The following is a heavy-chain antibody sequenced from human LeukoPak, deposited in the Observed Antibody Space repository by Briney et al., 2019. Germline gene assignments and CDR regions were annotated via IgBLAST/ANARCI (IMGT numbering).Heavy chain of an antibody. CDR3: ARDSLSPWYYYGMDV. Sequence: GRSLRLSCAASGFTFSSYAMHWVRQAPGKGLEWVAVISYDGSNKYYADSVKGRFTISRDNSKNTLYLQMNSLRAEDTAVYYFARDSLSPWYYYGMDVWGQGTTVTVSS. CDR2: ISYDGSNK. CDR1: GFTFSSYA. V-gene: IGHV3-30-3*01. J-gene: IGHJ6*02.